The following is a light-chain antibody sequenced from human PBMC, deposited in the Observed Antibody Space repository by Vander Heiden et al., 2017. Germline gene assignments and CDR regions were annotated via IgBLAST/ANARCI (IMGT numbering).Light chain of an antibody. CDR2: GAF. CDR1: QSVTSSY. V-gene: IGKV3-20*01. Sequence: EIVLTQSPGTLSLSPGEGATLSCRASQSVTSSYLAWYQQKPGQAPRLLIYGAFIRATGIQERFSGSGSGTDVSRTISRLDPEDFAVYYCQQYGSFNRNFGQGTKLDIK. CDR3: QQYGSFNRN. J-gene: IGKJ2*01.